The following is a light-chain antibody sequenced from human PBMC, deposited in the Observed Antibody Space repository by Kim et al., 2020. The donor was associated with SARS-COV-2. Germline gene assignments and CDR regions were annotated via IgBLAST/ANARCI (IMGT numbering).Light chain of an antibody. V-gene: IGKV3-20*01. J-gene: IGKJ4*01. CDR3: QQEGSTPLHT. CDR2: GAS. Sequence: EILLTQSPGTLSLSPGERATLSCRASQSVTSNYLTWYQQKPGQAPRPLNYGASSRATGIPDRFSGSGSGTDFTLTISRLEPEEFAGYYWQQEGSTPLHTCGGGTKREIK. CDR1: QSVTSNY.